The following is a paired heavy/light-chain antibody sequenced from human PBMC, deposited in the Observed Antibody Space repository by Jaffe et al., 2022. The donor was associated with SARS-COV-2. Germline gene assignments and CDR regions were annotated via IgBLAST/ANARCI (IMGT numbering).Heavy chain of an antibody. CDR3: ARDPTSALFGVVPNY. Sequence: EVQLLESGGGLVQPGGSLRLSCAASGFTFSSYAMSWVRQAPGKGLEWVSAVSGSGFTTYYTDSVRGRFTISRDNSKSTLYLQMNSLRADDTAVYYCARDPTSALFGVVPNYWGHGTLVTVSS. CDR1: GFTFSSYA. CDR2: VSGSGFTT. V-gene: IGHV3-23*01. J-gene: IGHJ4*01. D-gene: IGHD3-3*01.
Light chain of an antibody. V-gene: IGKV1-16*02. J-gene: IGKJ4*01. CDR1: QGVSTY. CDR2: AAS. CDR3: QQYSTYPLT. Sequence: DIQMTQSPSSLSASVGDRVTITCRASQGVSTYLAWFQQKPGKAPKSLIYAASSLQTGVPSNFTGSGSGTNFTLTISGLQPEDFATYYCQQYSTYPLTFGGGTKVEMK.